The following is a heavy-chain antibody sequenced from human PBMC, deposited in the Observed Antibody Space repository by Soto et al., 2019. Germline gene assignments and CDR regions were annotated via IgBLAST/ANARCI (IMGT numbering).Heavy chain of an antibody. D-gene: IGHD1-26*01. CDR1: GFAFSTKW. Sequence: EVQLVESGGGLVQPGGSLRLSCAASGFAFSTKWMHWVRQGPGKGLVWVSRINIDGTTTNYADSVKGRFTIPRDNAKNMLYLQMDSLRAEDTAVYYCARIPYSDTDPCPWGQGTLVTVSS. V-gene: IGHV3-74*01. CDR2: INIDGTTT. CDR3: ARIPYSDTDPCP. J-gene: IGHJ5*02.